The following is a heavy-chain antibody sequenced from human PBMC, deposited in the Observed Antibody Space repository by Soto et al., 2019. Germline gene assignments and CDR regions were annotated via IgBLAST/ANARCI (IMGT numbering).Heavy chain of an antibody. D-gene: IGHD4-17*01. CDR3: ARLCHDYGDYSDY. CDR2: IYYSGST. Sequence: SDTLYNTCTDTGGSISSYNWTWIRQPPGKGLEWIGYIYYSGSTNYNPSLKSRVTRSVDTSKNQFSLKLSSVTAADTAVYYCARLCHDYGDYSDYWGQGTLVTVS. CDR1: GGSISSYN. V-gene: IGHV4-59*08. J-gene: IGHJ4*02.